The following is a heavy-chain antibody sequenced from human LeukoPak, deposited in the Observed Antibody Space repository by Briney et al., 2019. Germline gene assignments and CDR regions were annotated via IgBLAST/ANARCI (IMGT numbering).Heavy chain of an antibody. J-gene: IGHJ4*02. D-gene: IGHD2/OR15-2a*01. CDR1: GFTFGDYA. Sequence: GGSLRLSCTASGFTFGDYAMSWFRQAPGKGLEWVGFIRSKAYGGTTEYAASVKGRFTISRDDSKSIAYLQMNSLKTEDTAVYYCTRGRRFMKMVLLYDYWGQGTLVTVSS. CDR3: TRGRRFMKMVLLYDY. V-gene: IGHV3-49*03. CDR2: IRSKAYGGTT.